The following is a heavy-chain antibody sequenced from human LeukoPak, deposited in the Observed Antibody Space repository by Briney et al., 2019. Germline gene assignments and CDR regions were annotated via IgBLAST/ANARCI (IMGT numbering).Heavy chain of an antibody. CDR3: ARGDYGEKFFDY. D-gene: IGHD4-17*01. Sequence: PSETLSLTCTVSGGSISSSSYYWGWIRQPPGKGLEWIGSIYYSGSTYYNPSLKSRVTTSVDTSKNQFSLKLSSVTAADTAVYYCARGDYGEKFFDYWGQGTLVTVSS. J-gene: IGHJ4*02. CDR2: IYYSGST. V-gene: IGHV4-39*01. CDR1: GGSISSSSYY.